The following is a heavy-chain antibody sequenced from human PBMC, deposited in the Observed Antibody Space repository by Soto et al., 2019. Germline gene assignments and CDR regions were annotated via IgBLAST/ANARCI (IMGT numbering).Heavy chain of an antibody. CDR3: ASGGTTVNRRFDF. Sequence: QVQVVHSGAEVKTPGSSVRVSCKASGGTSSSYAITWMRQAPGQGLEWMGGIIPILDTTDYAQKFQGRVTFTADESTSTVYMELSSLTSEDTAVYYCASGGTTVNRRFDFCGQGTLVTVSS. CDR1: GGTSSSYA. V-gene: IGHV1-69*01. D-gene: IGHD4-4*01. J-gene: IGHJ4*02. CDR2: IIPILDTT.